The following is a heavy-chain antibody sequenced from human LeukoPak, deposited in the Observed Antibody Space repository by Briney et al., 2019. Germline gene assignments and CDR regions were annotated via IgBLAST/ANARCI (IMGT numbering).Heavy chain of an antibody. J-gene: IGHJ6*02. Sequence: PGGSLRLSCAASGFTFSTYGMHWVRQAPGKGLAWVAVIWDDGSNKYYADSVKGRFTISRDNSKNTLYLQVNSLRAEDTAVYYCARHITIFGVVDYYGMDVWGQGTTVTVSS. CDR3: ARHITIFGVVDYYGMDV. CDR2: IWDDGSNK. D-gene: IGHD3-3*01. CDR1: GFTFSTYG. V-gene: IGHV3-33*01.